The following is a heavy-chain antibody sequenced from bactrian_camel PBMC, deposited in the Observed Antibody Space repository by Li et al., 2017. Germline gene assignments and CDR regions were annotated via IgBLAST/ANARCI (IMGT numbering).Heavy chain of an antibody. CDR1: GLEYKTYA. V-gene: IGHV3S55*01. D-gene: IGHD1*01. J-gene: IGHJ4*01. CDR2: IDTNGAT. Sequence: HVQLVESGGGSVQAGGSLRLSCASTGLEYKTYAMGWIRQVSGKEREGVATIDTNGATTIADSVKGRFTISEDNANNIVTLMMNSLKPEDTAMYYCAANFGPYCSGPYLARRANFLGQGTQVTVS.